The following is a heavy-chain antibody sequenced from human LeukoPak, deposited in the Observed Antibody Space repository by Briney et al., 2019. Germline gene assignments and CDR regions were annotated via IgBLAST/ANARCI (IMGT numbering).Heavy chain of an antibody. D-gene: IGHD3-10*01. V-gene: IGHV3-9*01. CDR2: ISWNSGSI. CDR3: ARGGGLLWFGEELVFDY. CDR1: GFTFDDYA. J-gene: IGHJ4*02. Sequence: GGSLRLSCAASGFTFDDYAMHWVRQAPGKGLEWVSGISWNSGSIGYADSVKGRFTISGDNAKNSLNLQMNSLRAEDTALYYCARGGGLLWFGEELVFDYWGQGTLVTVSS.